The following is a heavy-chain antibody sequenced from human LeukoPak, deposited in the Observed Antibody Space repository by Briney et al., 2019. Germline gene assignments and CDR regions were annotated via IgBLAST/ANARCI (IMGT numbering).Heavy chain of an antibody. CDR3: AKDYYDSSGSLFDY. CDR2: IRYDGSNK. D-gene: IGHD3-22*01. Sequence: GRSLRLSCAASGFTFSSYGMHWVRQAPGKGLEWVAFIRYDGSNKYYADSVKGRFTISRDNSKNTLYLQMNSLRAEDTAVYYCAKDYYDSSGSLFDYWGQGTLVTVSS. J-gene: IGHJ4*02. V-gene: IGHV3-30*02. CDR1: GFTFSSYG.